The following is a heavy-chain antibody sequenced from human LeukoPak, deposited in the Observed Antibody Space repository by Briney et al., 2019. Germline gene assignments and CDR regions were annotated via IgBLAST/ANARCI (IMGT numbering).Heavy chain of an antibody. V-gene: IGHV3-30*16. J-gene: IGHJ4*02. Sequence: WRALEPFCATSGIHFRSYCIHLVRQASSQGLGGVAVISYDGSNKYYADSVKGRFTISRDNSKNTLYLQMNSLRAEDTAVYYCARDLSYGDYAGIDYWGQGTLVTVSS. CDR3: ARDLSYGDYAGIDY. CDR2: ISYDGSNK. CDR1: GIHFRSYC. D-gene: IGHD4-17*01.